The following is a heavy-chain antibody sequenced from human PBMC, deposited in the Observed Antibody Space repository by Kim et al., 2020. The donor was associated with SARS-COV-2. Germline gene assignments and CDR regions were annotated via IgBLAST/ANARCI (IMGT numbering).Heavy chain of an antibody. CDR3: ASRRGGKEAMVYDY. V-gene: IGHV1-18*01. Sequence: AQKIQGRVTMTTDTSTSTAYMELRSLRSDDTAVYYCASRRGGKEAMVYDYWGQGTLVTVSS. J-gene: IGHJ4*02. D-gene: IGHD5-18*01.